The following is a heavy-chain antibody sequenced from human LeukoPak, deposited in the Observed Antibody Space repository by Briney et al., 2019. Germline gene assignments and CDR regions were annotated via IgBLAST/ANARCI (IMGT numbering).Heavy chain of an antibody. V-gene: IGHV3-9*01. CDR1: GFTLDDYA. J-gene: IGHJ4*02. Sequence: SLRLACAASGFTLDDYAMHWVRQAPGEGLGWVSGISWNSGSIGYADSVKGRFTISRDNAKNSLYLQMNRLRAEDTAVYYCARAYCSGGSCYRFVSDYWGQGTLVTVSS. D-gene: IGHD2-15*01. CDR2: ISWNSGSI. CDR3: ARAYCSGGSCYRFVSDY.